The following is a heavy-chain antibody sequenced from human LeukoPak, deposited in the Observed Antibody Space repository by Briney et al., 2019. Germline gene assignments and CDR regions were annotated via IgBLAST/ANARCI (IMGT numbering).Heavy chain of an antibody. J-gene: IGHJ4*02. D-gene: IGHD3-22*01. V-gene: IGHV3-9*01. CDR2: ISWNSGSI. Sequence: PGRSLRLSCAASGFTFDDYAMHWVRQAPGKGLEWVSGISWNSGSIGYADSVKGRFTTSRDNAKNSLYLQMNSLRAEDTALYYCAKTLGGYYSPGYYFDYWGQGTLVTVSS. CDR1: GFTFDDYA. CDR3: AKTLGGYYSPGYYFDY.